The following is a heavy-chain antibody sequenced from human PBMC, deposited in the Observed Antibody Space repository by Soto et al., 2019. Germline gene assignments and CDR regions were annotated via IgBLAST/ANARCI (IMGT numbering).Heavy chain of an antibody. V-gene: IGHV3-73*01. CDR3: ARHLVPELEPTTPYFNGLDV. Sequence: PGGALRLSCAASGVTFSSSGVHWVRQSPGKGLEWVGHIENKAKNYATAYTASVKGRFSISRDDSKKTTYLRMNRLKSGDTAVYYCARHLVPELEPTTPYFNGLDVWGHGTTVTVSS. J-gene: IGHJ6*02. CDR1: GVTFSSSG. CDR2: IENKAKNYAT. D-gene: IGHD1-7*01.